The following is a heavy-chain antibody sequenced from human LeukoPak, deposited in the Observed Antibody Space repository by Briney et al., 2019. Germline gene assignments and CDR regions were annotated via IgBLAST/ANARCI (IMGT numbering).Heavy chain of an antibody. CDR2: VRGSGSDT. V-gene: IGHV3-23*01. Sequence: PGGSLRISCVVSGFTFSTYAMSWVRQAPGKGLEWVSAVRGSGSDTYYADSVKGRFTISRDNSKNTLYLQMNSLRAEDTAIYYCAKTSRRNSAYDSPFDSWGQGTLVTVSS. J-gene: IGHJ4*02. CDR1: GFTFSTYA. D-gene: IGHD5-12*01. CDR3: AKTSRRNSAYDSPFDS.